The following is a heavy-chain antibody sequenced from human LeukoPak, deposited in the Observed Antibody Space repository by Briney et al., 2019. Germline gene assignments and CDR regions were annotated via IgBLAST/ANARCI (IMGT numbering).Heavy chain of an antibody. V-gene: IGHV3-23*01. CDR2: ISGSGGGT. J-gene: IGHJ4*02. CDR3: AVHNGDY. Sequence: GGSLRLSCVASGFTFSSIAMSWVRQAPDKGLEWVSTISGSGGGTYYADSVKGRFTISRDDSKNTLYLQMNSLGADDTDVYYCAVHNGDYWGQGTLVTVSP. D-gene: IGHD2-8*01. CDR1: GFTFSSIA.